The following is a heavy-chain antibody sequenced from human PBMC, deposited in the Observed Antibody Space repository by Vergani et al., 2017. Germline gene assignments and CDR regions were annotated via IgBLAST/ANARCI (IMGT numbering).Heavy chain of an antibody. J-gene: IGHJ5*02. CDR1: GFTFSSYS. CDR3: ARFPRYDILAGSPPA. CDR2: ISSSSSYI. Sequence: EVQLVESGGGLVKPGGSLRLSCAASGFTFSSYSMNWARQAPGKGLEWVSSISSSSSYIYYADSVKGRFTISRDNAKNSLYLQMNSLRAEDTAVYYCARFPRYDILAGSPPAWGQGTLVTVSS. V-gene: IGHV3-21*01. D-gene: IGHD3-9*01.